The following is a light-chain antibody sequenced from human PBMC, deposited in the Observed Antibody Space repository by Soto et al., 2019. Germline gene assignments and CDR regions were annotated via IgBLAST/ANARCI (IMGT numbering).Light chain of an antibody. CDR1: QSVSSN. Sequence: EIVMTQSPVTLSVSPGERATLSCRASQSVSSNLAWYQQKPGQAPSLLIYDAFNRATGIPARFSGSGSGTDFTLTISSLEPEDFALYYCQQRSNWPITFGQGTRLEIK. J-gene: IGKJ5*01. V-gene: IGKV3-11*01. CDR3: QQRSNWPIT. CDR2: DAF.